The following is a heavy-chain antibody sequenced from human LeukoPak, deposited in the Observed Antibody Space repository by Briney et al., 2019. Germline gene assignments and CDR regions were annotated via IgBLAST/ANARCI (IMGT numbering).Heavy chain of an antibody. J-gene: IGHJ4*02. V-gene: IGHV3-30-3*01. Sequence: PGGSLRLSCAASGFTFDDYAMHWVRQSPGKGLEWVAVISYDASNKYYADSVKGRFTISRDNSKNTLYLQMNSLRAEDTAVYYCASHKPHPVRYYFDSSGAIDYWGQGTLVTVSS. D-gene: IGHD3-22*01. CDR3: ASHKPHPVRYYFDSSGAIDY. CDR2: ISYDASNK. CDR1: GFTFDDYA.